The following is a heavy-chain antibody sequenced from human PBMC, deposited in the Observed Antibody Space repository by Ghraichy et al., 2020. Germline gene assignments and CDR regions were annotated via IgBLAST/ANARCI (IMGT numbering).Heavy chain of an antibody. J-gene: IGHJ4*02. CDR1: GDSVSSNTAS. Sequence: SQTLSLTCAISGDSVSSNTASWNWIRQSPSRGLEWLGRTYYRSMWYNDYAVSVKSRITFSPDASKNQLSLHLSSVTPDDTAVYYCARDKPHRPKAGNIDYWGQGTLVTVTS. CDR3: ARDKPHRPKAGNIDY. V-gene: IGHV6-1*01. CDR2: TYYRSMWYN. D-gene: IGHD6-13*01.